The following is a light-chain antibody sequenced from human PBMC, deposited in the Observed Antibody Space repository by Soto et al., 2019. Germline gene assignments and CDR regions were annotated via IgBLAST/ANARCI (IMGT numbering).Light chain of an antibody. J-gene: IGLJ1*01. Sequence: QSALTQPASVSGSPGQSITISCTGTSSDVGAYNYVSWYQQHPGKAPKLILYEVSNRPSGVSNRFSGSKSGNTASLTISGLQAEDEADYYCSSYTTSDTYVFGSGTKLTVL. CDR3: SSYTTSDTYV. CDR2: EVS. V-gene: IGLV2-14*01. CDR1: SSDVGAYNY.